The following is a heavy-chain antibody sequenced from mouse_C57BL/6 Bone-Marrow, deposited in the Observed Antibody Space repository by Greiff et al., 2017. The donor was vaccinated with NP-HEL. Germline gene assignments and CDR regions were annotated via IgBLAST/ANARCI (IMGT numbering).Heavy chain of an antibody. Sequence: VKLMESGPELVKPGASVKLSCKASGYTFTSYDINWVKQRPGQGLEWIGWIYPRDGSTKYNEKFKGKATLTVDTSSSTAYMELHSLTSEDSVVYFCAREWNYDGYYDYAMDYWGQGTSVTVSS. J-gene: IGHJ4*01. V-gene: IGHV1-85*01. CDR1: GYTFTSYD. D-gene: IGHD2-3*01. CDR3: AREWNYDGYYDYAMDY. CDR2: IYPRDGST.